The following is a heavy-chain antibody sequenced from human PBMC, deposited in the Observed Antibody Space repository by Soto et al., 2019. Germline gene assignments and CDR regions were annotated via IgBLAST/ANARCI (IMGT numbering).Heavy chain of an antibody. D-gene: IGHD6-13*01. CDR3: ARAAMGGSSWPFDY. V-gene: IGHV4-4*02. CDR1: GGSISSSNW. CDR2: IYHSGST. Sequence: QVQLQESGPGLVKPSGTLSLTCAVSGGSISSSNWWSWVRQPPGKGLEWIGEIYHSGSTNYNPSPKSRFTISVDKSKNQFSLKLSSVTAADTAVYYCARAAMGGSSWPFDYWGQGTLVTVSS. J-gene: IGHJ4*02.